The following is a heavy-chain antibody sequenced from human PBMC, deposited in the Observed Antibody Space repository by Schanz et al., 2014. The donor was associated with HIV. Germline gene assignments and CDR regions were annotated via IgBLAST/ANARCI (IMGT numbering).Heavy chain of an antibody. J-gene: IGHJ4*02. V-gene: IGHV3-23*01. Sequence: EVQLLESGGGLVQPGGSLRLSCAASGFTFNSYAMKWVRQAPGKGLEWVSGISGNGDSTYYADSVKGRFTISRDYSKNTLYLQMNSLRAEDTAVYYCAKAWHIVVVTAIGAWGQGTLVTVSS. CDR1: GFTFNSYA. CDR2: ISGNGDST. CDR3: AKAWHIVVVTAIGA. D-gene: IGHD2-21*02.